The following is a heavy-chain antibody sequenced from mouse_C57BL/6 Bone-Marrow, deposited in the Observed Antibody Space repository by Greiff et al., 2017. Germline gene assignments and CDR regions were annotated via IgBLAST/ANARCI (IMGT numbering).Heavy chain of an antibody. CDR1: GFSLTSYG. D-gene: IGHD1-1*01. CDR2: IWSGGST. CDR3: ARGYYASSIDY. V-gene: IGHV2-2*01. J-gene: IGHJ2*01. Sequence: VQLQQSGPGLVQPSQTLSITCTVSGFSLTSYGVHWVRQSPGKGLEWLGVIWSGGSTDYNAAFISRLSISKDNSKSQVFFKMNSLQADDKAIYYCARGYYASSIDYWGEGTTLTVSP.